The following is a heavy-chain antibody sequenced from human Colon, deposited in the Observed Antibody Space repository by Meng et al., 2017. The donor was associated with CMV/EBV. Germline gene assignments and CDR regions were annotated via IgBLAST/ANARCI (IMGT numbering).Heavy chain of an antibody. CDR3: ARDWDDYGDYITISDYYYYGMDV. CDR2: IIPVLGTE. J-gene: IGHJ6*02. V-gene: IGHV1-69*05. D-gene: IGHD4-17*01. Sequence: SVKVSCKASGGTFNRHVISWVRQAPGQGLEGMGGIIPVLGTETYAQKFQGRVTITTDESTATAYMELSSLTSEDTAVYYCARDWDDYGDYITISDYYYYGMDVWGQGTTVTVSS. CDR1: GGTFNRHV.